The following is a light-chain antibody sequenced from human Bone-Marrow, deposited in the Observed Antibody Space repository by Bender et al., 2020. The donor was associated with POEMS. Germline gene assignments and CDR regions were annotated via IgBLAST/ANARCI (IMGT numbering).Light chain of an antibody. CDR3: QSYDNSLGGWV. CDR2: EGS. V-gene: IGLV2-23*01. CDR1: SGDVGNYNT. Sequence: QSALTQPASVSGSPGQSITISCTGTSGDVGNYNTVSWYQQYPGKAPKVIIYEGSKRPSGVSDRFSGSKSGNTASLTISGLQAEDEGDYYCQSYDNSLGGWVFGGGTKLTVL. J-gene: IGLJ3*02.